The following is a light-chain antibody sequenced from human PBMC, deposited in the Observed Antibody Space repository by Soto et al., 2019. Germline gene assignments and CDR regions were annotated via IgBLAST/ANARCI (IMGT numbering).Light chain of an antibody. CDR3: QYHTDRPPYT. V-gene: IGKV3-11*02. CDR2: DSS. J-gene: IGKJ2*01. CDR1: QSVGRY. Sequence: EMVLTQSPATLSLSPGDRATLSCRASQSVGRYLAWYQQRPGQAPRLLIYDSSNRVTGIPARFSGNGSGRDFTLTISSLEPEDFAVYYCQYHTDRPPYTFGQGTTLEI.